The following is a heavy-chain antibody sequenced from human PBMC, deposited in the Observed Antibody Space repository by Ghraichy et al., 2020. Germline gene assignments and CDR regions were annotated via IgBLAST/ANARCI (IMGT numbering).Heavy chain of an antibody. D-gene: IGHD6-19*01. V-gene: IGHV3-23*01. CDR1: GFTFSSYA. CDR2: ISGSGGST. J-gene: IGHJ4*02. CDR3: AKAPYGAVAGTSFDY. Sequence: GGSLRLSCAASGFTFSSYAMSWVRQAPGKGLEWVSAISGSGGSTYYADSVKGRFTISRDNSKNTLYLQMNSLRAEDTAVYYCAKAPYGAVAGTSFDYWGQGTLVTVSS.